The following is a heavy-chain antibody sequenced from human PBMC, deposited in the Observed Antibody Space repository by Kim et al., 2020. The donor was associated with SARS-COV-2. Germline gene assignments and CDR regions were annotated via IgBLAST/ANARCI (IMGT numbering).Heavy chain of an antibody. V-gene: IGHV3-53*01. D-gene: IGHD2-15*01. Sequence: GGSLRLSCAASGFTVSGSYMSWVRQAPGKGLEWVSVIYSDSSTYYADSVKGRFTISRDNSKNTLYLQMNSLGAEDTAVYYCARDRGATACVGGRDVWGQGTTVTVSS. CDR3: ARDRGATACVGGRDV. CDR2: IYSDSST. CDR1: GFTVSGSY. J-gene: IGHJ6*02.